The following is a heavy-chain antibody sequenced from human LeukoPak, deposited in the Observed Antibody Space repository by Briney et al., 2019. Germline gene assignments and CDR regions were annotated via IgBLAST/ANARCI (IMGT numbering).Heavy chain of an antibody. Sequence: PGGSLRLSCAASVITFGIYGMTWVRRAPGKGLEWVAFISDDGSNKYYADSVKGRFTISRDNSKNTLYLQMNSLRAEDTAVYYCARIGYCSSTSCYGGAFDIWGQGTMVTVSS. V-gene: IGHV3-30*03. CDR1: VITFGIYG. CDR3: ARIGYCSSTSCYGGAFDI. J-gene: IGHJ3*02. CDR2: ISDDGSNK. D-gene: IGHD2-2*01.